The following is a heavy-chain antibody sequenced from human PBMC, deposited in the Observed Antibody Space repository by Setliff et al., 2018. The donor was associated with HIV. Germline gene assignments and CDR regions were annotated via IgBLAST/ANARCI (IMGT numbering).Heavy chain of an antibody. CDR1: GYIFKNYG. CDR3: ARALIYCTNGVCYHYYYMDV. CDR2: MSTSDDNT. J-gene: IGHJ6*03. D-gene: IGHD2-8*01. Sequence: ASVKVSCKASGYIFKNYGITWVRQAPGQGLEWMGWMSTSDDNTHYAQKLQGRVTMTTDTSTSTAYMELRSLRSDDTAVYYCARALIYCTNGVCYHYYYMDVWGKGTTVTVSS. V-gene: IGHV1-18*01.